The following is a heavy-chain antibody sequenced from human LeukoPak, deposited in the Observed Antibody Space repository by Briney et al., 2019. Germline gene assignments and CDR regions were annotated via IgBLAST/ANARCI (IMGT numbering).Heavy chain of an antibody. CDR1: GFTFSSYS. Sequence: GGSLRLSCAASGFTFSSYSMNWVRQAPGKGLEWVSSISSSSSYIYYADSVKGRFTISRDNAKNSLYLQMNSLRAEDTAVYYCAIARADTAMPHFQHWGQGTLVTVSS. D-gene: IGHD5-18*01. J-gene: IGHJ1*01. V-gene: IGHV3-21*01. CDR3: AIARADTAMPHFQH. CDR2: ISSSSSYI.